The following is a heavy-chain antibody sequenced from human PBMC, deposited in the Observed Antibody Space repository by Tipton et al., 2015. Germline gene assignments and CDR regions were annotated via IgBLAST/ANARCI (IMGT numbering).Heavy chain of an antibody. CDR3: ARGSNIVATPYYYGMDV. CDR2: IYSGGST. Sequence: SLRLSCVVSGFSFSSYSMTWVRQAPGKGLEWVSVIYSGGSTYYADSVKGRFTISRDNSENTLYLQMNSLRAEDTAVYYCARGSNIVATPYYYGMDVWGQGTTVTVSS. J-gene: IGHJ6*02. D-gene: IGHD5-12*01. CDR1: GFSFSSYS. V-gene: IGHV3-53*01.